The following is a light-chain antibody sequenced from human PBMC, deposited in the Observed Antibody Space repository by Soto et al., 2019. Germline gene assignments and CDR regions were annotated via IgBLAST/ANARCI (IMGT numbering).Light chain of an antibody. CDR2: EVS. CDR1: HSDVGGYKY. J-gene: IGLJ1*01. V-gene: IGLV2-14*01. CDR3: SSYTNSTNYV. Sequence: QSALTQPSSVSGSPGQSITISCTGTHSDVGGYKYVSWYQQRPGKAPKLMIYEVSNRPSGISNRFSGSKSGNTASLTISGLQSEDDADYWCSSYTNSTNYVFGTGTKLTGL.